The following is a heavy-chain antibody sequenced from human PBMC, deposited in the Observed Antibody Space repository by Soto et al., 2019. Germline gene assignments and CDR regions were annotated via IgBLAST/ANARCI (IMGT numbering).Heavy chain of an antibody. CDR2: VSYDGSEK. Sequence: QVQLVESGGGVVQPGRSLRLSCAASGFTFSNFGMHWVRQAPGKGLEWVAIVSYDGSEKYYADSVKGRFTISRDNSKNTLYLQVNSLTTEDTAVYYCAKNYYDTSGYHNTFESWSQGTLVTVSS. V-gene: IGHV3-30*18. D-gene: IGHD3-22*01. J-gene: IGHJ4*02. CDR3: AKNYYDTSGYHNTFES. CDR1: GFTFSNFG.